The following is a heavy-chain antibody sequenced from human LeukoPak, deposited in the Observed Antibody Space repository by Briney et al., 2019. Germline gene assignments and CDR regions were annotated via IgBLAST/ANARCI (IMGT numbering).Heavy chain of an antibody. CDR2: IKQDGSEK. Sequence: PGGSLRLSCAPSGFTFSSYWMSWVRQAPGKGLEWVANIKQDGSEKYYVDSVKGRFTISRDNAKNSLYLQMNSLRAEDTAVYYCARDSGLYDFWSGYPSDWGQGTLVTVSS. CDR1: GFTFSSYW. CDR3: ARDSGLYDFWSGYPSD. J-gene: IGHJ4*02. D-gene: IGHD3-3*01. V-gene: IGHV3-7*01.